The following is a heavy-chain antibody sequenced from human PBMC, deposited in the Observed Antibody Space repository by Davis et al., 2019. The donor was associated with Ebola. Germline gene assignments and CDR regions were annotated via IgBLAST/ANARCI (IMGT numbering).Heavy chain of an antibody. CDR2: IKQDGSEK. CDR1: GFTFSSYW. CDR3: ARDNFPDSFWSGSPRYYYYMDV. V-gene: IGHV3-7*01. D-gene: IGHD3-3*01. Sequence: PGGSLRLSCAASGFTFSSYWMSWVRQAPGKGLEWVANIKQDGSEKYYVDSVKGRFTISRDNAKNSLYLQMNSLRAEDTAVYYCARDNFPDSFWSGSPRYYYYMDVWGKGTTVTVSS. J-gene: IGHJ6*03.